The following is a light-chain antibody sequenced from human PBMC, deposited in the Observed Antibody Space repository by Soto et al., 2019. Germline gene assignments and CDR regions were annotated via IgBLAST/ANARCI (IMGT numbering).Light chain of an antibody. CDR3: QQDNNWPPMYT. CDR2: GAS. CDR1: QSVSSN. Sequence: TLSVSPGERATLSCRASQSVSSNLAWYQRKPGQAPRLLIYGASTRATGIPARFSGSGSGTEFTLTISSLQSEDFAVYYCQQDNNWPPMYTFGQGTKVDIK. J-gene: IGKJ2*01. V-gene: IGKV3-15*01.